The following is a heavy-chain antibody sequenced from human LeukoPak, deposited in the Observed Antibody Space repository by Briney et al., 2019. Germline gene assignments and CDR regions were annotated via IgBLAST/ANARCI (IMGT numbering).Heavy chain of an antibody. V-gene: IGHV3-23*01. CDR2: ISGSGGST. J-gene: IGHJ6*03. CDR3: AKVGTTNYYYYMDV. CDR1: GFTFSSYS. D-gene: IGHD1-7*01. Sequence: GGSLRLSCAASGFTFSSYSMNWVRQAPGKGLEWVSAISGSGGSTYYADSVKGRFTISRDNSKNTLYLQMNSLRAEDTAVYYCAKVGTTNYYYYMDVWGKGTTVTVSS.